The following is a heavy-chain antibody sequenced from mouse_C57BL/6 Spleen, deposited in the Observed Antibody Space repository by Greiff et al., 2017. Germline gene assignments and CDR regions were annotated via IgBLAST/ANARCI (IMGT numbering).Heavy chain of an antibody. V-gene: IGHV2-3*01. Sequence: QVQLQQSGPGLVAPSQSLSITCTVSGFSLTSYGVSWVRQPPGKGLEWLGVLWGDGSTNYHSAPISRLSLSKANPKSQVFLKLDSLQTCNTATYDCAKQRFICYDYYGGMDDGGQGTSGTVCS. J-gene: IGHJ4*01. CDR2: LWGDGST. CDR1: GFSLTSYG. D-gene: IGHD2-4*01. CDR3: AKQRFICYDYYGGMDD.